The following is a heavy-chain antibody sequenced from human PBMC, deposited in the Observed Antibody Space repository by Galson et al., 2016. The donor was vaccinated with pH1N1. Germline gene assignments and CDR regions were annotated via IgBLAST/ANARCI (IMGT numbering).Heavy chain of an antibody. Sequence: SVKVSCKASGDGFSSHAITWVRQAPGQGLEWVGRFIPILNIANSAQKFLGRVTITADKSTTTVYMHLTSLRPEDTAVYYCARVRSHESMSGTLFYWGQGTLVTVSS. J-gene: IGHJ4*02. D-gene: IGHD5/OR15-5a*01. V-gene: IGHV1-69*04. CDR3: ARVRSHESMSGTLFY. CDR2: FIPILNIA. CDR1: GDGFSSHA.